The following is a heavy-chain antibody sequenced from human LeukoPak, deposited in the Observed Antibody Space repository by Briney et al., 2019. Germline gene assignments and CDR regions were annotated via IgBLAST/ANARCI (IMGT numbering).Heavy chain of an antibody. CDR1: GFTFSNYA. D-gene: IGHD2/OR15-2a*01. J-gene: IGHJ5*02. V-gene: IGHV3-30*01. Sequence: PGRSLRLPCAASGFTFSNYAMHWVRQAPGKGLEWVALMSYDGSHQYYADSVKGRFTISRDNSNNTVFLQMNSLRTEDTAVYCARQRVGYFRSWGQGTLVTVSS. CDR2: MSYDGSHQ. CDR3: ARQRVGYFRS.